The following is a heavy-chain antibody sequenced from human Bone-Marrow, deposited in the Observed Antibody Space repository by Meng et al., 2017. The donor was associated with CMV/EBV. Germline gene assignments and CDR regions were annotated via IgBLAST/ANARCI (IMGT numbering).Heavy chain of an antibody. Sequence: GGSLRLSCAASGFTFSDYYMSWIRQAPGKGLEWVSYISSGGSNICYADSVKGRFTISRDNSKNTLYLQMNSLRAEDTAVYYCAKGFSVVPAAIGYWGQGTLVTVSS. V-gene: IGHV3-11*04. J-gene: IGHJ4*02. D-gene: IGHD2-2*02. CDR1: GFTFSDYY. CDR2: ISSGGSNI. CDR3: AKGFSVVPAAIGY.